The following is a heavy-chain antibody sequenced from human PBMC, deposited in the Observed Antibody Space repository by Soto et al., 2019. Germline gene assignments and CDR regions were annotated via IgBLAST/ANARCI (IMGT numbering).Heavy chain of an antibody. D-gene: IGHD2-2*01. CDR1: GYTFTSYD. Sequence: ASVKVSCKASGYTFTSYDINWVRQAAGQGLEWMGWMNPNSGNTGYAQKFQGRVTMTRNTSISTAYMELSSLRSEDTAVYYCATHCRSTSCYLSPRWPWGHGMLVTVSS. CDR2: MNPNSGNT. J-gene: IGHJ5*02. V-gene: IGHV1-8*01. CDR3: ATHCRSTSCYLSPRWP.